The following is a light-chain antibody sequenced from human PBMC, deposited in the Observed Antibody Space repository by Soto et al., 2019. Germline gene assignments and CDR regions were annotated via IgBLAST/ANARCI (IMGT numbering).Light chain of an antibody. Sequence: EIVMTQSPATLSLSPGERAALSCRASQSINSELAWYQQKPGHPPRLLIYGASTRATGVPARFTGSKSGSDFTLTISGLQPEDVAVYYCQQAQNWPLTFGHGTRLEI. CDR2: GAS. CDR3: QQAQNWPLT. J-gene: IGKJ2*01. CDR1: QSINSE. V-gene: IGKV3-15*01.